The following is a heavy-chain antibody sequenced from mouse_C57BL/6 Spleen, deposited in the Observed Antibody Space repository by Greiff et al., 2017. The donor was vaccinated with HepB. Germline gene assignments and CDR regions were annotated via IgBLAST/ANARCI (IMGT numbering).Heavy chain of an antibody. V-gene: IGHV1-61*01. D-gene: IGHD4-1*01. CDR1: GYTFTSYW. CDR3: ARGDWDYFDY. J-gene: IGHJ2*01. CDR2: IYPSDSET. Sequence: QVQLKQPGAELVRPGSSVELSCKASGYTFTSYWMDWVKQRPGQGLEWIGNIYPSDSETHYNQKFKDKATLTVDKSSSTAYMQLSSLTSEDSAVYYCARGDWDYFDYWGQGTTLTVSS.